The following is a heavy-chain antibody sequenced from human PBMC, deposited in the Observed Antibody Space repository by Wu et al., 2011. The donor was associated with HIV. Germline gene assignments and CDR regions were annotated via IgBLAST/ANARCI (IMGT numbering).Heavy chain of an antibody. CDR1: GGTFSSYA. V-gene: IGHV1-69*06. CDR2: IIPIFGTA. J-gene: IGHJ6*02. Sequence: QVQLVQSGAEVKKPGSSVKVSCKASGGTFSSYAISWVRQAPGQGLEWMGRIIPIFGTANYAQKFQGRVTITADKSTSTAYMELSSLRSEDTAVYYCASETSVAGVTYYYYYYGMDVWGQGTLVTVS. CDR3: ASETSVAGVTYYYYYYGMDV. D-gene: IGHD6-19*01.